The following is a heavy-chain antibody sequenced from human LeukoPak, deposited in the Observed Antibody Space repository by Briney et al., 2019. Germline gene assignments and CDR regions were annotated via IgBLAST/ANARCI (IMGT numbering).Heavy chain of an antibody. V-gene: IGHV3-30*18. Sequence: PGGSLRLSCAASGFTFSSYGMHWVRQAPGKGLEWVAVISYDGSNKYYADSVKGRFTISRDNSKNTLYLQMNSLRAEDTAVYYCANEGIVRGYSGYDPPDYWGQGTLVTVSS. CDR3: ANEGIVRGYSGYDPPDY. CDR2: ISYDGSNK. J-gene: IGHJ4*02. CDR1: GFTFSSYG. D-gene: IGHD5-12*01.